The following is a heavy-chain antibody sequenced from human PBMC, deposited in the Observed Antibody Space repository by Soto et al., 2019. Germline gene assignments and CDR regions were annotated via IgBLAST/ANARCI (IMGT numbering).Heavy chain of an antibody. CDR3: ARNKNYYYYMDV. Sequence: SVKVSCKASGGTFSSYAISWVRQAPGQGLEWMGGIIPIFGTANYAQKFQGRVTITADESTSTAYMELSSLRSEDTAVYYCARNKNYYYYMDVWGKGTTVTVSS. J-gene: IGHJ6*03. CDR2: IIPIFGTA. CDR1: GGTFSSYA. V-gene: IGHV1-69*13.